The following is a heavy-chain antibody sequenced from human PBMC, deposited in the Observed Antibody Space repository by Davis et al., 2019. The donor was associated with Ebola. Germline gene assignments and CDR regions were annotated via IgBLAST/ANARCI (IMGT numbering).Heavy chain of an antibody. Sequence: GESLKISCAASGFTFSSYWMSWVRQAPGKGLEWVANIKHDGSDKYYVESVKGRFTISRDNAKNSLYLQMNSLRDEDTAVYYCARDLIGSLGFDPWGQGTLVTVSS. J-gene: IGHJ5*02. V-gene: IGHV3-7*01. CDR1: GFTFSSYW. D-gene: IGHD6-25*01. CDR2: IKHDGSDK. CDR3: ARDLIGSLGFDP.